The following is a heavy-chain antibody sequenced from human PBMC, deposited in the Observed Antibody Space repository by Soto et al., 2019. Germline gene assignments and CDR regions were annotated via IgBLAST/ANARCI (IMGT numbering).Heavy chain of an antibody. CDR1: GGSISSGGYY. J-gene: IGHJ5*02. Sequence: QVQLQESGPGLVKPSQTLSLTCTVSGGSISSGGYYWIWIRQHPGKGLEWIGYIHHSGSTYYNPSLRIRVTISVATSKSQFSLKLSSVTVADTAVDYCAREGARILNWFDPWGQGTLVTVSS. D-gene: IGHD2-15*01. CDR3: AREGARILNWFDP. V-gene: IGHV4-31*03. CDR2: IHHSGST.